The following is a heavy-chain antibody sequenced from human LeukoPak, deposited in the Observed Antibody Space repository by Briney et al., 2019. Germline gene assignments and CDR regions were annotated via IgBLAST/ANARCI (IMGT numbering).Heavy chain of an antibody. Sequence: PSETLSLTCTVSGGSISIYYWSWIRQPPGKGLEWIGYIYYSGSTNYNPSLKSRVTISVDTSKNQFSLKLSSVTAADTAVYYCARHMGLGYTYFYPYFDYWGQGTLVTVSS. CDR2: IYYSGST. D-gene: IGHD1-1*01. CDR1: GGSISIYY. J-gene: IGHJ4*01. CDR3: ARHMGLGYTYFYPYFDY. V-gene: IGHV4-59*08.